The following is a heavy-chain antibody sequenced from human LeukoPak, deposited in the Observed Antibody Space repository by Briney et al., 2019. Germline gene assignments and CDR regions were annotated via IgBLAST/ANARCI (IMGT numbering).Heavy chain of an antibody. D-gene: IGHD6-19*01. CDR2: INPNSGGT. V-gene: IGHV1-2*02. Sequence: ASVKVSCKASGYTFTGYYTHWVRQAPGQGLEWMGWINPNSGGTNYAQKFQGRVTMTRDTSISTAYMELSRLRSDDTAVYYCARSLWSSGWYSYWGQGTLVTVSS. CDR3: ARSLWSSGWYSY. CDR1: GYTFTGYY. J-gene: IGHJ4*02.